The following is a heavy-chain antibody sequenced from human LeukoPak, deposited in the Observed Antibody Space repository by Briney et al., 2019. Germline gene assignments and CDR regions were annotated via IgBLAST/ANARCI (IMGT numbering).Heavy chain of an antibody. CDR1: GYTFTSYD. D-gene: IGHD5-24*01. V-gene: IGHV1-8*01. Sequence: ASVKVSCKASGYTFTSYDINWVRQATGQGLEWMGWMNPSSGNTGYAQKFQGRVTMTRNTSISTAFMELSSLRSEDTAVYYCARRTTIMVAGPDYWGQGTLVTVSS. CDR2: MNPSSGNT. CDR3: ARRTTIMVAGPDY. J-gene: IGHJ4*02.